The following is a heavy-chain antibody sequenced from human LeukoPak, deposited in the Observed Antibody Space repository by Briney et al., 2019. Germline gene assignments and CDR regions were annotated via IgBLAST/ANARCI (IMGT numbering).Heavy chain of an antibody. CDR2: IIPIFGTA. Sequence: GASVKVSCKASGGTFSSYAISWVRQAPGQGLEWMGGIIPIFGTANYAQKFQGRVTITADESTSTAYMELSSLRSEDTAVYYCARAHPATYYYDSSGPSYYFDYWGQGTLVTVSS. CDR1: GGTFSSYA. D-gene: IGHD3-22*01. CDR3: ARAHPATYYYDSSGPSYYFDY. J-gene: IGHJ4*02. V-gene: IGHV1-69*13.